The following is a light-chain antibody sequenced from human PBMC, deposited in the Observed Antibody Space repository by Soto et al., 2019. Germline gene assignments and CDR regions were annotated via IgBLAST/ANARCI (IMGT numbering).Light chain of an antibody. Sequence: EIVLTQSPGTLSLSPGERATLSCRASQSVSSSYLAWYQQKPGQAPRLLIYGASSRATGIPDRFSGSGSGANFPLTISRLEAEDFAVYYCQQYGSSPLFGQGTKVEIQ. CDR1: QSVSSSY. CDR2: GAS. CDR3: QQYGSSPL. V-gene: IGKV3-20*01. J-gene: IGKJ1*01.